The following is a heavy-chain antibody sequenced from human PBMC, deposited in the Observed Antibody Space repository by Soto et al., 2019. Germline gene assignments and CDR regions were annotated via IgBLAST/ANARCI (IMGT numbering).Heavy chain of an antibody. J-gene: IGHJ4*02. CDR2: FYHTGDT. Sequence: PSETLSLTCTVSSYSVTNGHYWGWIRQPPGQGLEWIGTFYHTGDTYYNPSLESRVTMSVHTSKNQFSLKLSSVTAADTAVYYCARSPGANYLDYWGQGTLVTVSS. CDR1: SYSVTNGHY. V-gene: IGHV4-38-2*02. D-gene: IGHD2-2*01. CDR3: ARSPGANYLDY.